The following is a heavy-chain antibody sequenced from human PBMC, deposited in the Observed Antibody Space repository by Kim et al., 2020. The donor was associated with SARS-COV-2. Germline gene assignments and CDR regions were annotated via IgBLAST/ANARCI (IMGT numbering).Heavy chain of an antibody. Sequence: GGSLRLSCAASGFTFSNYAMNWVRQAPGEGLEWVSTISYTGGSTNYADAVKGRFTISRDKSKDTLYLQMNSLRADDTAVYYCAKVSAYCGGDCPRGMDVWGQGTTVTVSS. V-gene: IGHV3-23*01. CDR1: GFTFSNYA. CDR2: ISYTGGST. D-gene: IGHD2-21*02. CDR3: AKVSAYCGGDCPRGMDV. J-gene: IGHJ6*02.